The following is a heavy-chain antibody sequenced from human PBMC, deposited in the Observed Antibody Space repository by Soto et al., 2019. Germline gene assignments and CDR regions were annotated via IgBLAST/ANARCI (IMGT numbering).Heavy chain of an antibody. CDR3: ATYVSGYYLSGWFDP. CDR2: VYYSGST. Sequence: QVQLQESGPGLVKPSQTLSLTCTVSGGSISSGDYYWSWIRQPPGKGLEWIGYVYYSGSTYYNPSLKSRVTISGDTSKNQFFLKLSSVTAADTAVYYCATYVSGYYLSGWFDPWGQGTLVTVSS. J-gene: IGHJ5*02. V-gene: IGHV4-30-4*01. D-gene: IGHD3-3*01. CDR1: GGSISSGDYY.